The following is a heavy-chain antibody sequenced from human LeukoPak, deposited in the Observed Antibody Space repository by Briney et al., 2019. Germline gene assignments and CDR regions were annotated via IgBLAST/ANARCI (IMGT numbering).Heavy chain of an antibody. CDR3: ATYDVLTGFEY. Sequence: SVKVSCKASGGTFSDYVVSWVRQAPGQGLKWMGGISPLLGASKHTQNFHDRVTITADESTTTAYMELSDLRSADTAVYYCATYDVLTGFEYWGQGTLVTVSS. V-gene: IGHV1-69*13. CDR1: GGTFSDYV. D-gene: IGHD3-9*01. J-gene: IGHJ4*02. CDR2: ISPLLGAS.